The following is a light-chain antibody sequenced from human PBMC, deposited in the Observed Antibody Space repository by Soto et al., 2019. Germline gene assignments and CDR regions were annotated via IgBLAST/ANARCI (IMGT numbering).Light chain of an antibody. J-gene: IGKJ1*01. Sequence: DIPITQSPSSLSASLGDRVTLTCRASQSISSYLNWYQQKPGKAPKLLIYAASSLQSGVPSRFSGSGSGTDFTLTISSLQPEDFATYYCQQSYSTPRTFGQGTKVDIK. V-gene: IGKV1-39*01. CDR3: QQSYSTPRT. CDR2: AAS. CDR1: QSISSY.